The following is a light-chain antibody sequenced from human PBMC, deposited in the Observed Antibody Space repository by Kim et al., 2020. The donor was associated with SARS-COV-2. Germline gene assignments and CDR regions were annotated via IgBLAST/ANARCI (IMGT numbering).Light chain of an antibody. CDR2: DAS. CDR1: QSVSSY. CDR3: QQGSNLIN. V-gene: IGKV3D-11*02. J-gene: IGKJ5*01. Sequence: EIVLTQSPATLSLSPGERATLSCRASQSVSSYLAWYQQKPGQAPRLLIYDASNRATGIPARFSGSGPGTDFTLTISSLEPEDFAVYYCQQGSNLINFGQGTRLEIK.